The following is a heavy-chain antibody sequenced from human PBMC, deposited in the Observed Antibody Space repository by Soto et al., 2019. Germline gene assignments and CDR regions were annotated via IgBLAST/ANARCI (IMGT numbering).Heavy chain of an antibody. CDR2: ISYRGST. J-gene: IGHJ5*02. CDR1: GGSINGSTYF. Sequence: SETLSLTCSVSGGSINGSTYFWGWVRQPRGKGLEWIGRISYRGSTYYNPSLRSRVTISVDTSKNQFSLKLSSVTAADKAVFSCSIHYSSGSRNWFDTGGQGTLVTVSS. D-gene: IGHD6-19*01. V-gene: IGHV4-39*01. CDR3: SIHYSSGSRNWFDT.